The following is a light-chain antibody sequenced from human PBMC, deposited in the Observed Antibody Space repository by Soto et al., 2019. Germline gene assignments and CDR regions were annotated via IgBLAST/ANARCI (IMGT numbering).Light chain of an antibody. CDR3: SSYTSSNTLV. CDR2: EVT. Sequence: QSALTQPASVSWSPGQSSTISCTGASSDIGGYNYVSWFQQHPGKAPKLMIYEVTNRPSGVSNRFSGSKSGSTASLTISGVQAEDEADYYCSSYTSSNTLVFGTGTKVTV. CDR1: SSDIGGYNY. V-gene: IGLV2-14*01. J-gene: IGLJ1*01.